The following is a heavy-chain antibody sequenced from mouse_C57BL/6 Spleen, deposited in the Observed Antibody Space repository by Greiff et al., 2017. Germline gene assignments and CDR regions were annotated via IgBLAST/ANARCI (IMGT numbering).Heavy chain of an antibody. J-gene: IGHJ3*01. CDR2: ISYDGSN. Sequence: EVQLVESGPGLVKPSQSLSLTCSVTGYSITSGSYWNWLRQSPGNKLEWMGDISYDGSNYYNPSLKNRISITRDTSKNQFFLKLNSVTTEDTATCYCASGGLAYWGQGTLVTVSA. V-gene: IGHV3-6*01. CDR1: GYSITSGSY. D-gene: IGHD3-1*01. CDR3: ASGGLAY.